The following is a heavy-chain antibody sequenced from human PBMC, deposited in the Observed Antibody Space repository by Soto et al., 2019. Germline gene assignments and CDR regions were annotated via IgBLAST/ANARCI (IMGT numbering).Heavy chain of an antibody. CDR2: IIPIFGTA. V-gene: IGHV1-69*13. J-gene: IGHJ6*02. Sequence: RASVKVSCKASGGTFSSYAISWVRQAPGQGPEWMGGIIPIFGTANYAQKFQGRVTITADESTSTAYMELSSLRSEDTAVYYCARESAHCSSTSCYRRGYYYYGMDVWGQGTTVTVSS. D-gene: IGHD2-2*01. CDR1: GGTFSSYA. CDR3: ARESAHCSSTSCYRRGYYYYGMDV.